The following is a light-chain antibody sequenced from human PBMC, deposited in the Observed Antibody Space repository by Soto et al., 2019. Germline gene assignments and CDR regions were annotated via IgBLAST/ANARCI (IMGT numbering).Light chain of an antibody. CDR1: NIGPRK. V-gene: IGLV3-21*02. CDR2: DDS. J-gene: IGLJ1*01. Sequence: SYELSQPPSVSLAPGQTARISCGGANIGPRKVHWHQQKPGQAPVLIVYDDSGRPSGIPERFSGSNSGNTATLTISRVEAGDEADYYCQVWNSFSDHPYVFGSGTKVTVL. CDR3: QVWNSFSDHPYV.